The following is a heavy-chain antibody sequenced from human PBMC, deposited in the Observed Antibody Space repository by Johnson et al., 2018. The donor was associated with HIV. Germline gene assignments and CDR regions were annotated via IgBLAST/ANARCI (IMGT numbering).Heavy chain of an antibody. CDR3: AKDLYSSSWTNDAFDI. CDR2: ISYDGSNK. V-gene: IGHV3-30*18. J-gene: IGHJ3*02. Sequence: QVQLVESGGGLVKPGGSLRLSCAASGFTFSSYGMHWVRQAPGKGLEWVAVISYDGSNKYYADSVKGRFTISRDNSKNTLYLQMNSLRAEDTAVYYCAKDLYSSSWTNDAFDIWGQGTMVTVSS. D-gene: IGHD6-13*01. CDR1: GFTFSSYG.